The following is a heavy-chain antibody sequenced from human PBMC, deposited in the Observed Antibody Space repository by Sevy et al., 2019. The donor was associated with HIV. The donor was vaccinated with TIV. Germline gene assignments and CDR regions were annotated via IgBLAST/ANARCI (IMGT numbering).Heavy chain of an antibody. CDR1: GYSFTSYW. V-gene: IGHV5-51*01. CDR2: IYPGDSDT. J-gene: IGHJ4*02. Sequence: GESLKISCKGSGYSFTSYWIGWVRQMPGKGLEWMGIIYPGDSDTRYSPSFQGQVTISADKSISTAYLQWSSLKASDTAMYYCARYPLGYYDSSGYYPTGFFDYWGQRTLVTVSS. CDR3: ARYPLGYYDSSGYYPTGFFDY. D-gene: IGHD3-22*01.